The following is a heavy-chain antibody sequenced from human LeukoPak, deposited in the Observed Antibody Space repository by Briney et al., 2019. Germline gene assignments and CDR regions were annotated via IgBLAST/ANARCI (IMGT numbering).Heavy chain of an antibody. CDR2: INPSAGST. CDR3: ARQYYAAQYGMDV. Sequence: GASVKVSCKASGYIFSTYQMHWVRQAPGQGLEWMGIINPSAGSTTYAQKFQGRVSMTRNTSTSTVYMELSSLRFEDTAVYYCARQYYAAQYGMDVWGQGTTVTVSS. CDR1: GYIFSTYQ. J-gene: IGHJ6*02. D-gene: IGHD3-3*01. V-gene: IGHV1-46*01.